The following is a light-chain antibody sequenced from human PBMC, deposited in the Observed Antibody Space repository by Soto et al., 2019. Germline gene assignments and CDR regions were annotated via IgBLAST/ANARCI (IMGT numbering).Light chain of an antibody. CDR2: DVS. Sequence: QSALTQPRSVSGSPGQSVTISCTGTSSDVGGYNHVSWYQRHPGKAPKLMIYDVSKRPSGVPDRFSGSKSGNTASLTISGLQAEDEADYYCCSYAGSISVFGTGTKVTVL. CDR1: SSDVGGYNH. J-gene: IGLJ1*01. V-gene: IGLV2-11*01. CDR3: CSYAGSISV.